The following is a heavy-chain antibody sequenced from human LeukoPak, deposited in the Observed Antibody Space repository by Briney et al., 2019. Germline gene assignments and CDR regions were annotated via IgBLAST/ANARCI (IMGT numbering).Heavy chain of an antibody. Sequence: EGSLRLSCAASGFTVSSNYMSWVRQAPGKGLEWVSIIYSGGSTYFADSVKGRFTISRDNSKNTLYLQMNSLRAEDTALYYCARVPVASWIQLDSWGQGTLVTVSS. V-gene: IGHV3-53*01. D-gene: IGHD6-13*01. CDR3: ARVPVASWIQLDS. CDR2: IYSGGST. CDR1: GFTVSSNY. J-gene: IGHJ4*02.